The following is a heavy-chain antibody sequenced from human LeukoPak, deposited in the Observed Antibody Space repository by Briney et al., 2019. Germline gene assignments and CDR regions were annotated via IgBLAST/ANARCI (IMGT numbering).Heavy chain of an antibody. J-gene: IGHJ4*02. V-gene: IGHV4-59*11. D-gene: IGHD3-22*01. CDR1: DGAIRSHC. CDR3: ARDTYEYSSGYIDYFDS. Sequence: SETLSLTCTVSDGAIRSHCWSWIPQPPGKGLKWIGYMHYSGGTNSNPSLRSRVTMSVDTSKSHFSLRLTSVTAADTAVYYCARDTYEYSSGYIDYFDSWGPGTLVTVSS. CDR2: MHYSGGT.